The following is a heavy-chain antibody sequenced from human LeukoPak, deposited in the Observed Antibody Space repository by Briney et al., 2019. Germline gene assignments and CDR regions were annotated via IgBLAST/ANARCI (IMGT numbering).Heavy chain of an antibody. D-gene: IGHD1-26*01. J-gene: IGHJ4*02. CDR3: ARGGGSYPFFDY. V-gene: IGHV3-48*03. CDR1: GFTFSSYA. CDR2: TSNSDTTR. Sequence: GGSLRLSCAASGFTFSSYAMSWVRQAPGKGLEWVSYTSNSDTTRYYADSVKGRFTISRDNVKNSLYLQMNSLRAEDTAVYYCARGGGSYPFFDYWGQGTLVIVSS.